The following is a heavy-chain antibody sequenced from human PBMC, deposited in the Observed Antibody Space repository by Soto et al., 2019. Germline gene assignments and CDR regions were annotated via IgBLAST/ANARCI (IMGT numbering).Heavy chain of an antibody. CDR2: IYGSGST. D-gene: IGHD6-19*01. Sequence: ETLSLTCSVSGGSISGYYWNWIRQPPGKGLEWVGHIYGSGSTNYNPSLQSRVTISVDTSKIQFSLSLTSVTAADTAVYYCARASLAEGPEAYWGQGILVTVSS. J-gene: IGHJ4*02. V-gene: IGHV4-59*12. CDR1: GGSISGYY. CDR3: ARASLAEGPEAY.